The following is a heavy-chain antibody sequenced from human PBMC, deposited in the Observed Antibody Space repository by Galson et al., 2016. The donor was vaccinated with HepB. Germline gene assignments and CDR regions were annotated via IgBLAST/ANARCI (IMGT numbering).Heavy chain of an antibody. D-gene: IGHD5-24*01. J-gene: IGHJ4*02. Sequence: SLRLSCAASGFNFGSYAMHWVRQPTGKRLEWVSGIRATGVPFYADSVRGRLTISRDNAETSLYLQMTNLRDDDTSVYYCMGEDGLSGGFEYWGQGTLVTVSS. CDR1: GFNFGSYA. V-gene: IGHV3-13*05. CDR2: IRATGVP. CDR3: MGEDGLSGGFEY.